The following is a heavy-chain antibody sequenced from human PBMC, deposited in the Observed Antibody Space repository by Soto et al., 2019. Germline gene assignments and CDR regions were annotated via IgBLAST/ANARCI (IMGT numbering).Heavy chain of an antibody. Sequence: GGSLRLSCAASGFTFSSYAMSWVRQAPGKGLEWVSAISGSGGSTYYADSVKGRFTISRDNSKNTLYLQMNSLRAEDTAVYYCAKGPPGIAAAGILYMDVWGKGTTVTVSS. CDR2: ISGSGGST. J-gene: IGHJ6*03. CDR1: GFTFSSYA. V-gene: IGHV3-23*01. CDR3: AKGPPGIAAAGILYMDV. D-gene: IGHD6-13*01.